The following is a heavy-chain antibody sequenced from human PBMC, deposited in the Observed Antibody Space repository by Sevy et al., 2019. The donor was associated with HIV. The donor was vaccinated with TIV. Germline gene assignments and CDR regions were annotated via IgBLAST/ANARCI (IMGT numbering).Heavy chain of an antibody. CDR1: GFTFSNYD. V-gene: IGHV3-23*01. D-gene: IGHD3-3*01. CDR2: ISGSGGST. Sequence: GGSLRLSCAASGFTFSNYDMSWVRQAPGKGLEWVSTISGSGGSTYYADSVKGRFTISRDNSKNMLYLQMNSLGVEDTAVYYCAKDVGSGYYAFDYWGQGTLVTVSS. CDR3: AKDVGSGYYAFDY. J-gene: IGHJ4*02.